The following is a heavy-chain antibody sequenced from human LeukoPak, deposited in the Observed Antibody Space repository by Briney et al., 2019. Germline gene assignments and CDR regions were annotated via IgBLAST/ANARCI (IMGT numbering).Heavy chain of an antibody. CDR1: GGSISSGGYY. Sequence: SQTLSLTCTVSGGSISSGGYYWSWIRQHPGKGLEWIGYIYYSGSTYCNPSLKSRVTISVDTSKNQFSLKLSSVTAADTAVYYCARGRYSGYDVFDYWGQGTLVTVSS. D-gene: IGHD5-12*01. V-gene: IGHV4-31*03. J-gene: IGHJ4*02. CDR2: IYYSGST. CDR3: ARGRYSGYDVFDY.